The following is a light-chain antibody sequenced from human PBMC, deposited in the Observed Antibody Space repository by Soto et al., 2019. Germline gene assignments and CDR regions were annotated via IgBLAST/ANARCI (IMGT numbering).Light chain of an antibody. CDR1: QTISSW. CDR3: QHYNSYSPT. V-gene: IGKV1-5*03. CDR2: KAS. J-gene: IGKJ1*01. Sequence: EIVMTQSPSTLSASVGNRVTITCRASQTISSWLAWYQQKAGKAPKVLIYKASSLQSGVPSRFSGSGSGTEFTLTISSLQPDDSATYYCQHYNSYSPTFGQGTKVDIK.